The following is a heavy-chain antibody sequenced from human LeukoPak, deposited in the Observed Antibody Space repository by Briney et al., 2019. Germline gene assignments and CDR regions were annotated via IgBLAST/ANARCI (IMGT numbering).Heavy chain of an antibody. V-gene: IGHV3-30*18. CDR3: AKDLREMATSGADY. Sequence: PGGSLRLSCAASGFTFSSYGMHWVRQAPGKGLEWVAVISYDGSNKYYADSVKGRFTISRDNSKNTLYLQMNSLRAEDTAVYYCAKDLREMATSGADYWGQGTLVTVSS. CDR2: ISYDGSNK. J-gene: IGHJ4*02. D-gene: IGHD5-24*01. CDR1: GFTFSSYG.